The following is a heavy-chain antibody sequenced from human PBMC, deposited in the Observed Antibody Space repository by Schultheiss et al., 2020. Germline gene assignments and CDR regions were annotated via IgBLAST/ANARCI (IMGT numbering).Heavy chain of an antibody. V-gene: IGHV3-74*01. CDR1: GFTFSSYS. CDR2: INSDGSST. J-gene: IGHJ6*02. CDR3: ARVVLRSLNPMDV. D-gene: IGHD3-3*01. Sequence: GGSLRLSCAASGFTFSSYSMNWVRQAPGKGLEWVSGINSDGSSTSYADSVKGRFTISRDNAKNSLYLQMNSLRAEDTALYHCARVVLRSLNPMDVWGQGTTVTVSS.